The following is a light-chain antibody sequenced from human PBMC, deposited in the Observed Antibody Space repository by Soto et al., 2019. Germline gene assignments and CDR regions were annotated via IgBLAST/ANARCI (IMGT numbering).Light chain of an antibody. CDR1: SSDVGSYNL. V-gene: IGLV2-23*02. Sequence: QSVLTQPASVSGSPGQSITISCTGTSSDVGSYNLVSWYQQHPGKAPKLMIYDVSERPSGVSNRFSGSKSGNTASLTISGLQAEDEADYYCCSYAGGITLVFGGGTKLTVL. J-gene: IGLJ2*01. CDR2: DVS. CDR3: CSYAGGITLV.